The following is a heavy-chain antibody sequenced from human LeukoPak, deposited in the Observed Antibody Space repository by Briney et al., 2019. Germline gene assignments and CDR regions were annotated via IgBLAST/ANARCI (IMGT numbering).Heavy chain of an antibody. CDR1: AYTFSDYY. J-gene: IGHJ4*02. V-gene: IGHV1-2*06. D-gene: IGHD2/OR15-2a*01. CDR2: INPNSGGT. CDR3: AREDSTDLTFDY. Sequence: ASVKVSCKASAYTFSDYYMHWVRQAPGQGLEWMGRINPNSGGTNYAQKFQGRVTMTRDTSISTAYMELSRLRSDDTAVYYCAREDSTDLTFDYWGQGTLVTVSS.